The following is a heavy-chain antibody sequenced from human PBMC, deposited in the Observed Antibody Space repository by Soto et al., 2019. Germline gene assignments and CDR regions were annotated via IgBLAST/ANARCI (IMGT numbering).Heavy chain of an antibody. D-gene: IGHD3-16*01. Sequence: QIPLKESGPTLVKPTQTLTLTCTFSGFSLTSRPVGVGWVRQPPGKALEWLAFIYWDDDKRYTPSLRSTLTVTKDAPKSLVVLTLTNMDPVDTATYYCAHRRNYDGSWNEGVFDYWGQGILVTVSS. V-gene: IGHV2-5*02. CDR1: GFSLTSRPVG. CDR3: AHRRNYDGSWNEGVFDY. CDR2: IYWDDDK. J-gene: IGHJ4*02.